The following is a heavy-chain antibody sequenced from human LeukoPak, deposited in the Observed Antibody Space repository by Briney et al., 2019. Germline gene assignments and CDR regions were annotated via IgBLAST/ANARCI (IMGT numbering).Heavy chain of an antibody. Sequence: GGSLRLSCAASGFTFDDYGMSWVRQAPGKGLEWVSFIYSDNTHYSDSVKGRFTISRDNSKNTLYLQMNSLGAEDTAVYYCARRAGAYSHPYDYWGQGTLVTVSS. CDR1: GFTFDDYG. CDR2: IYSDNT. CDR3: ARRAGAYSHPYDY. D-gene: IGHD4/OR15-4a*01. J-gene: IGHJ4*02. V-gene: IGHV3-53*01.